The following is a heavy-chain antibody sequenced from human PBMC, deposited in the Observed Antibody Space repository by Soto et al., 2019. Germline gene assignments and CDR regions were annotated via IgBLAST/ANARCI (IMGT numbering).Heavy chain of an antibody. CDR1: GYTFTGYY. V-gene: IGHV1-2*04. CDR3: ASDPGSDFWSGYSPSSFDY. D-gene: IGHD3-3*01. J-gene: IGHJ4*02. CDR2: INPNSGGT. Sequence: QVQLVQSGAEVKKPGASVKVSCKASGYTFTGYYMHWVRQAPGQGLVWMGWINPNSGGTNYAQKFQGWVTMTRDTSISTAYMELSRRRSDDTAVYYCASDPGSDFWSGYSPSSFDYWGQGTLGTVSS.